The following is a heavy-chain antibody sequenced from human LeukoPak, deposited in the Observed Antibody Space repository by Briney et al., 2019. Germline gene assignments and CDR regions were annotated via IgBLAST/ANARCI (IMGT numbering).Heavy chain of an antibody. J-gene: IGHJ4*02. V-gene: IGHV3-33*06. CDR2: IWSDATNR. Sequence: GRSLRLSCAASGFTFSSYGMHWVRQAPGKGLEWVAVIWSDATNRYYADSVKGRFTISRDNFKKTVYLQMDSLRVEDTAVYYCAEDAQRGFDYSNSLEYWGQGTLVTVSS. CDR3: AEDAQRGFDYSNSLEY. CDR1: GFTFSSYG. D-gene: IGHD4-11*01.